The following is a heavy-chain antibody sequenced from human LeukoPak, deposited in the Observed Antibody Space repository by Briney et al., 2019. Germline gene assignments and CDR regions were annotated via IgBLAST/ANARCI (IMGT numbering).Heavy chain of an antibody. CDR3: AREQWNDALIGY. J-gene: IGHJ4*02. Sequence: GGSLRLSCAASGFTVSSNYMSWVRQAPGKGLEWVSVIYSGGSTYYADSVKGRFTISRDNSKNTLYLQMNSLRAEDTAVYYCAREQWNDALIGYWGQGTLVTVSS. CDR1: GFTVSSNY. D-gene: IGHD1-1*01. V-gene: IGHV3-66*01. CDR2: IYSGGST.